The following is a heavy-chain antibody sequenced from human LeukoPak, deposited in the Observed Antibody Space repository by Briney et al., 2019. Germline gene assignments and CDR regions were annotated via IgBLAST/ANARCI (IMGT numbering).Heavy chain of an antibody. V-gene: IGHV3-74*01. CDR2: INSDGSRT. CDR1: GXTFSSYW. CDR3: AKGGSITVMVVTPDAFDI. Sequence: GGSLRLSCAASGXTFSSYWMHWVRQGPGKGLVWVSRINSDGSRTIYADSVKGRFTISRDNSKNTVYLQMNSLRGDDTAVYYCAKGGSITVMVVTPDAFDIWGQGTMVTVSS. D-gene: IGHD3-22*01. J-gene: IGHJ3*02.